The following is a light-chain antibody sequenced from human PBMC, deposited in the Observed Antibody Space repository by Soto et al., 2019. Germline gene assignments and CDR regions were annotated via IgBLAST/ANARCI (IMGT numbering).Light chain of an antibody. CDR2: DAS. J-gene: IGKJ4*01. Sequence: EIVLTQSPATLSLSPGERATLSCRASQSVSSYLAWYQQKPGQAPRLLIYDASNRATGIPARFSGSGSGTDFTLIISSLEPEDFAVFYCQQRSNWPLPFGGGTKVEIK. V-gene: IGKV3-11*01. CDR1: QSVSSY. CDR3: QQRSNWPLP.